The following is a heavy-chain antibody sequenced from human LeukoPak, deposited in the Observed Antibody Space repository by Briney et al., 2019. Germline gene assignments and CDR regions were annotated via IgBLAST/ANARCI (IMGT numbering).Heavy chain of an antibody. CDR3: ARVLLPLYGMDV. D-gene: IGHD3-22*01. Sequence: GGSLRLSCAASGFTFSSYSMNWVRQAPGKGLEWVSYISSSSSTIYYADSVKGRFTISRDNSKNTLYPQMNSLRAEDTAVYYCARVLLPLYGMDVWGQGTTVTVSS. J-gene: IGHJ6*02. CDR1: GFTFSSYS. V-gene: IGHV3-48*01. CDR2: ISSSSSTI.